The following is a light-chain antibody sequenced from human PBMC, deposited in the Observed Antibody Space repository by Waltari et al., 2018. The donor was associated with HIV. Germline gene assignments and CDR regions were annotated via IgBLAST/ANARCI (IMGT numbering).Light chain of an antibody. CDR2: RKN. V-gene: IGLV1-47*01. Sequence: QSVLAQPRSVSGTPGQTVNISCSGSTSNVRNNHVYWCQQVTGVAPKLLIYRKNQRPSGVPDRFSGSKSGTSASLAISGLRTEDEAEYYCAVWDDRLSGRLFGGGTKVTVL. J-gene: IGLJ2*01. CDR1: TSNVRNNH. CDR3: AVWDDRLSGRL.